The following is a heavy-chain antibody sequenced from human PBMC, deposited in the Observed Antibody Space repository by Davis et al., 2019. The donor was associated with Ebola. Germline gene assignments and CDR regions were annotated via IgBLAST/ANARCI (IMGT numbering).Heavy chain of an antibody. CDR2: IYYSGST. D-gene: IGHD3-22*01. Sequence: SETLSLTCTVSGGSISSYYWSWIRQPPGKGLEWIGYIYYSGSTNYNPSLKSRVTISVDTSKNQFSLKLSSVTAADTAVYYCASYYYDSSGYYLLDTAEYFQHWGQGTLVTVSS. CDR1: GGSISSYY. V-gene: IGHV4-59*08. J-gene: IGHJ1*01. CDR3: ASYYYDSSGYYLLDTAEYFQH.